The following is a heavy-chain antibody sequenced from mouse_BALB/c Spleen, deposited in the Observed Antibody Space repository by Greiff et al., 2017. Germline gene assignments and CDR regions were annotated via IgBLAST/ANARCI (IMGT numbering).Heavy chain of an antibody. CDR2: IWAGGST. V-gene: IGHV2-9*02. CDR1: GFSLTSYG. J-gene: IGHJ3*01. D-gene: IGHD2-4*01. Sequence: QVHVKQSGPGLVAPSQSLSITCTVSGFSLTSYGVHWVRQPPGKGLEWLGVIWAGGSTNYNSALMSRLSISKDNSKSQVFLKMNSLQTDDTAMYYCAREGYDYDVGFAYWGQGTLVTVSA. CDR3: AREGYDYDVGFAY.